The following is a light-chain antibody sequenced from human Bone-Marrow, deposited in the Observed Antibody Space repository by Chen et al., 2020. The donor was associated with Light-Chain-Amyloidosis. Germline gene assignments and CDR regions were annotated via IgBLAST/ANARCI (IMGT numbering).Light chain of an antibody. Sequence: FMLTQPRAVSESPGKTVTISCTRSSGSIAGNYVQWFQQLPGRSPTTVILEDNLRPPGVPDRFSGSIDTSSNAASLSISGLKPEDEADYYCQSYDTSVRVFGGGTRLTVL. J-gene: IGLJ3*02. CDR2: EDN. V-gene: IGLV6-57*01. CDR3: QSYDTSVRV. CDR1: SGSIAGNY.